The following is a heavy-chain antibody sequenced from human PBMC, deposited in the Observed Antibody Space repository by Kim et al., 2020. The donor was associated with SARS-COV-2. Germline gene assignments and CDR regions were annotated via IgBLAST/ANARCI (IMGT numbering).Heavy chain of an antibody. CDR3: ATGRVAGPPAWFDP. Sequence: ASVKVSCKVSGYTLTELSMHWVRQAPGKGLEWMGGFDPEDGETIYAQKFEGRVTMTEDTSTDTAYMELSSLRSEDTAVYYCATGRVAGPPAWFDPWGQGTLVTVSS. CDR1: GYTLTELS. D-gene: IGHD2-15*01. V-gene: IGHV1-24*01. J-gene: IGHJ5*02. CDR2: FDPEDGET.